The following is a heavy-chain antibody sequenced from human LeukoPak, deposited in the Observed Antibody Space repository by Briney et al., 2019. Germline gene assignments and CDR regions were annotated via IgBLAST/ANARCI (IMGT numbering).Heavy chain of an antibody. CDR2: ISGSGTVT. J-gene: IGHJ6*02. CDR1: GFTFSLYA. D-gene: IGHD5-12*01. CDR3: ARDAGGFRSTYGMDV. Sequence: GGSLRLSCAASGFTFSLYAMSWVSQAPGKGLEWVSRISGSGTVTYYADSVKGRFTISRDNSKNTLHLQMNSLRAEDTAVYYCARDAGGFRSTYGMDVWGQGTTVTVSS. V-gene: IGHV3-23*01.